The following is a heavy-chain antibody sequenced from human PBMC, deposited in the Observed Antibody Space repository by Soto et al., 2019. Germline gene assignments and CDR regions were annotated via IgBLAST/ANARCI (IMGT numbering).Heavy chain of an antibody. CDR3: ARDGGGYCSGGSCFYYYYGMDV. J-gene: IGHJ6*02. CDR1: GXTFSSYS. V-gene: IGHV3-21*01. Sequence: GSLRLSCAASGXTFSSYSMNWVRQAPGKGLEWVSSISSSSSYIYYADSVKGLFTISRDNANNSLYLQMNSLRAEDTAAYYCARDGGGYCSGGSCFYYYYGMDVWGQGTTVTVSS. CDR2: ISSSSSYI. D-gene: IGHD2-15*01.